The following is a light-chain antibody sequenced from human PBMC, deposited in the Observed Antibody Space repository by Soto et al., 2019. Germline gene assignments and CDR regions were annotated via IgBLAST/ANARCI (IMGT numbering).Light chain of an antibody. J-gene: IGLJ2*01. Sequence: SYELTQPPSVSVAPGKTARITGGGNNIGSTSVHWYQQKPGQAPVLVIYYDSDRPSGIPERFSGSNSGNTATLTISRVEAGDEADYYCQGWDSSSDHPVFGGGTKLNVL. CDR1: NIGSTS. CDR3: QGWDSSSDHPV. V-gene: IGLV3-21*04. CDR2: YDS.